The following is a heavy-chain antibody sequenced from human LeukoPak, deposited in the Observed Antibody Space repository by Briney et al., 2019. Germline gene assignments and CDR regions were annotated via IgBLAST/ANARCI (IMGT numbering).Heavy chain of an antibody. Sequence: GASVKVSCKASGGTFSSYAISWVRQAPGQGLEWMEGIIPIFGTANYAQKFQGRVTITADESTSTAYMELSSLRSEDTAVYYCARVLTMVRGHYYYMDVWGKGTTVTVSS. CDR2: IIPIFGTA. J-gene: IGHJ6*03. V-gene: IGHV1-69*13. CDR1: GGTFSSYA. CDR3: ARVLTMVRGHYYYMDV. D-gene: IGHD3-10*01.